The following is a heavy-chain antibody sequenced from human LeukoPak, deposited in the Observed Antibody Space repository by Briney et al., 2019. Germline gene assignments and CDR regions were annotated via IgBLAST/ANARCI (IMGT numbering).Heavy chain of an antibody. CDR3: ARKTGGYGPLDY. CDR2: ISSSGSTI. V-gene: IGHV3-48*03. CDR1: GFTFSGYE. Sequence: GGSLRLSCAASGFTFSGYEMNWVRQAPGKGLEWVSYISSSGSTIYYADSVKGRFTISRDNSKNTLYLQMNSLRAEDTAVYYCARKTGGYGPLDYWGQGTLVTVSS. J-gene: IGHJ4*02. D-gene: IGHD3-22*01.